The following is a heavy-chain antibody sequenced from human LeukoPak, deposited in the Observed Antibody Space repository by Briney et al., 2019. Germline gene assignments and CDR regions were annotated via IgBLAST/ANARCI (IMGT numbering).Heavy chain of an antibody. Sequence: GASVKVSCKASGYTFSSYGISWVRQAPGQGGEWMGGIRAHSGNTNYEHKLQGRVTMTTDPSTSTAYMELRSLRSNDTAVYYCARDKGTEGTYYYYYMDVWGKGTTVTVSS. CDR2: IRAHSGNT. V-gene: IGHV1-18*01. CDR3: ARDKGTEGTYYYYYMDV. J-gene: IGHJ6*03. CDR1: GYTFSSYG. D-gene: IGHD1/OR15-1a*01.